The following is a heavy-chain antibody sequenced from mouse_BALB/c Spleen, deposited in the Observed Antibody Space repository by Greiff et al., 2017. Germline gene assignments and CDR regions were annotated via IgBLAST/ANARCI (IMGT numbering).Heavy chain of an antibody. J-gene: IGHJ4*01. CDR3: AREGTTVVIRYYYAMDY. CDR2: ISSGGSYT. CDR1: GFTFSSYG. Sequence: EVMLQQSGGDLVKPGGSLKLSCAASGFTFSSYGMSWVRQTPDKRLEWVATISSGGSYTYYPDSVKGRFTISRDNAKNTLYLQMSSLKSEDTAMYYCAREGTTVVIRYYYAMDYWGQGTSVTVSS. D-gene: IGHD1-1*01. V-gene: IGHV5-6*01.